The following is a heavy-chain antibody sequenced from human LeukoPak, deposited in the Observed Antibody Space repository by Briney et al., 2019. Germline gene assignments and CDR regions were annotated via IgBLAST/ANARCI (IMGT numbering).Heavy chain of an antibody. D-gene: IGHD1-26*01. Sequence: ASVKVSCKTSGYTFTSYGISWVRQAPGQGLEWMGWINPNSGGTNYTQKFQGRVTMTRDASISTAYMELSRLRSDDTAVYYCARDGRIVGATGGYWGQGTLVTVSS. J-gene: IGHJ4*02. CDR1: GYTFTSYG. CDR3: ARDGRIVGATGGY. CDR2: INPNSGGT. V-gene: IGHV1-2*02.